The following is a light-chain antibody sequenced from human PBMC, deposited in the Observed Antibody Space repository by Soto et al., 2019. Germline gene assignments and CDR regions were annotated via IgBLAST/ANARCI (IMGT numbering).Light chain of an antibody. V-gene: IGKV3-11*01. CDR2: DAS. CDR3: XQRSNWPPYT. J-gene: IGKJ2*01. CDR1: QSVSSY. Sequence: EIVLTQSPATLSLSPGERATLSCRASQSVSSYLAWYQQKPGQAPRLLIYDASNRATGIPARFSGSGSGTDFTLTISSLEPEDFAVYYXXQRSNWPPYTFGQGTKLEIK.